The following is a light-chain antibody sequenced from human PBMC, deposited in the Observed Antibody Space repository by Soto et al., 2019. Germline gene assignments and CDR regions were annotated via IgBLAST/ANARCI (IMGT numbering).Light chain of an antibody. CDR1: ETVATN. CDR3: QQYGSSGT. CDR2: GAS. Sequence: EVVMTQSPATLSASPGERATLSCWASETVATNLAWYQQKPGQAPRLLISGASTRAAGISDRFRGSGSGTEFTLTISRLEPEDFAVYYCQQYGSSGTFGQGTKVEIK. J-gene: IGKJ1*01. V-gene: IGKV3-15*01.